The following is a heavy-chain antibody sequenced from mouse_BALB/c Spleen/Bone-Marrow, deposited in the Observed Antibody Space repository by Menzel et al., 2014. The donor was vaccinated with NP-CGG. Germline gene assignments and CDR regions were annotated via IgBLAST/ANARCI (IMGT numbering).Heavy chain of an antibody. Sequence: QVQLQQSGPELVKPGASVKLSCKASGYTFTSYYMYWMKQRPGQGLEWIGKINPSNGGTDFNEKFKSKATLTVDRSSNTAYMRISRLTSDVSSVSYSARRLGRFFFVYWGQGTPLTVSS. CDR3: ARRLGRFFFVY. CDR2: INPSNGGT. D-gene: IGHD3-1*01. J-gene: IGHJ2*01. V-gene: IGHV1-53*01. CDR1: GYTFTSYY.